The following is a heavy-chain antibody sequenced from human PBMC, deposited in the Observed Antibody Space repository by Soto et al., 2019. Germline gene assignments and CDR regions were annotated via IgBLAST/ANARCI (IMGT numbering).Heavy chain of an antibody. CDR2: IYWNDDE. Sequence: QITLKESGPTLVKPTQTLTLTCSFSGFSLSTDGRGVGWIRQPPGKALEWLALIYWNDDERYSPSLKNRLTITKDTSKNQVVLTMTNMDPVDTATYYCAHRGYGDYPRDNWFDPWGQGTLVTVSS. D-gene: IGHD4-17*01. J-gene: IGHJ5*02. CDR1: GFSLSTDGRG. V-gene: IGHV2-5*01. CDR3: AHRGYGDYPRDNWFDP.